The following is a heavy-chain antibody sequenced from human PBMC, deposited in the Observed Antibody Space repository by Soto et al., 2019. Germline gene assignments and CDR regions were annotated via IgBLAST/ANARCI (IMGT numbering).Heavy chain of an antibody. D-gene: IGHD3-10*01. CDR1: GGSFSGYY. J-gene: IGHJ4*02. Sequence: SETLSLTCAVYGGSFSGYYWSWIRQPPGKGLEWIGEINHSGSTNYNPSLKSRVTISVDTSKNQFSLKLSSVTAADTAVYYCAGPFAGAYFDYWGQGTLVTVSS. CDR2: INHSGST. V-gene: IGHV4-34*01. CDR3: AGPFAGAYFDY.